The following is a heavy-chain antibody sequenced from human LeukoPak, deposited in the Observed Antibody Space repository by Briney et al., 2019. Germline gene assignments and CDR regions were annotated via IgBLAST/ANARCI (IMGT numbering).Heavy chain of an antibody. CDR1: GFTFSSYG. CDR2: IRYDGSNN. V-gene: IGHV3-30*02. D-gene: IGHD5-12*01. Sequence: PGGSLRLSCAASGFTFSSYGMHWVRQAPGKGLEWVAFIRYDGSNNYYADSVKGRFTISRDNSKNTLYLQMNSLRAEDTAVYYCAKDMDIVATSYFDYWGQGTLVTVSS. J-gene: IGHJ4*02. CDR3: AKDMDIVATSYFDY.